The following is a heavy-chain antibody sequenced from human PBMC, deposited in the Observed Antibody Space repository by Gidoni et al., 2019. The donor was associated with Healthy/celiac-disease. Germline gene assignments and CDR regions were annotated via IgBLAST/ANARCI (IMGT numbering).Heavy chain of an antibody. V-gene: IGHV3-7*01. CDR1: GFTFSSHW. Sequence: EVQLVESGGGLVQPGGSLRLSCAASGFTFSSHWMSWVRQAPGKGLEWVANIKQDGSEKYYVDSVKGRFTISRDNAKNSLYLQMNSLRAEDTAVYYCAREGGPIVVVTAIRGYYYGMDVWGQGTTVTVSS. CDR2: IKQDGSEK. D-gene: IGHD2-21*02. J-gene: IGHJ6*02. CDR3: AREGGPIVVVTAIRGYYYGMDV.